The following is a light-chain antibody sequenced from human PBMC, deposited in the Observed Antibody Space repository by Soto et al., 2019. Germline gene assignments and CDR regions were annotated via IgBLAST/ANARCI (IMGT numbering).Light chain of an antibody. CDR2: EVS. V-gene: IGLV2-8*01. CDR1: SSDVGGYNY. CDR3: SSYGGSNNFVV. J-gene: IGLJ2*01. Sequence: QSALTQPPSASGSPGQSCTISCTGTSSDVGGYNYVSWYQQYPGKAPNLMMYEVSNRPSGVPDRFSGSQSANTASLTVSGLQDEDEAESYCSSYGGSNNFVVFGGGTKLTVL.